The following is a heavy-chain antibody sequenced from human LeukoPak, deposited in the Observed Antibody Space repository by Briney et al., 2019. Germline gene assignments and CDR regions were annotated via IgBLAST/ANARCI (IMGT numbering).Heavy chain of an antibody. CDR3: ARDPEGDYYDSSGPSSGDY. Sequence: PSETLSLTCAVSGGSFSGYYWSWIRQPPGKGLEWIGEINHSGSTNYNPSLKSRVTILVDTSKKQFSLKLSSVTAADTAVYYCARDPEGDYYDSSGPSSGDYWGQGTLVTVSS. D-gene: IGHD3-22*01. CDR1: GGSFSGYY. V-gene: IGHV4-34*01. J-gene: IGHJ4*02. CDR2: INHSGST.